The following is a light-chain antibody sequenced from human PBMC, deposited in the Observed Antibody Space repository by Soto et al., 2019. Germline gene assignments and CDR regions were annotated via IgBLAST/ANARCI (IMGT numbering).Light chain of an antibody. CDR3: QQYGTSLT. CDR2: AAS. Sequence: IVLTQSPGTLSLSPGEGATLSCRASQNIKNNFLAWYQQRPGQAPRLLIHAASIRATGTTDRFTGSASGTDFTLIISRLEHEDFEVYYWQQYGTSLTFGGGTRVEIK. J-gene: IGKJ4*01. CDR1: QNIKNNF. V-gene: IGKV3-20*01.